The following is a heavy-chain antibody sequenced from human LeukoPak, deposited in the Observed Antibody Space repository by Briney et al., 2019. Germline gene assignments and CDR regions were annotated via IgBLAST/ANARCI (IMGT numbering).Heavy chain of an antibody. D-gene: IGHD5-18*01. CDR1: GGPFSGYY. V-gene: IGHV4-34*01. J-gene: IGHJ4*02. Sequence: SETLSLTCAVYGGPFSGYYWSWIRQPPGKGLEWIGEINHSGSTNYNPSLKSRVTISVDTSKNQFSLKLSSVTAADTAVYYCARGTWIQLFHNYFDYWGQGTLVTVSS. CDR3: ARGTWIQLFHNYFDY. CDR2: INHSGST.